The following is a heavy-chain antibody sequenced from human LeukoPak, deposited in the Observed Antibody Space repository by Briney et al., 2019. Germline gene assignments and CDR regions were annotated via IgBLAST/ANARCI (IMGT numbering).Heavy chain of an antibody. Sequence: SVKVSCKASGGTFSSYAISWVRQAPGQGLEWMGRIIPIFGTANYAQKFQGRVTITTDESTSTAYMELSSLRSEDTAVYYCARTNIAARLSYYYIDVWGKGTTVTVSS. D-gene: IGHD6-6*01. CDR1: GGTFSSYA. CDR3: ARTNIAARLSYYYIDV. J-gene: IGHJ6*03. V-gene: IGHV1-69*05. CDR2: IIPIFGTA.